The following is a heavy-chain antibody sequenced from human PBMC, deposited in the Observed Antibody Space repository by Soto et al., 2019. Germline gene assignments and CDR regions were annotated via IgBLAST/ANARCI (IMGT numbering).Heavy chain of an antibody. Sequence: GGSLRLSCAASGFTFSSYGMHWVRQAPGKGLEWVAVIWYDGSNKYYADSVKGRFTISRDNSKNTLYLQMNSLRAEDTAVYYCAVYSSGWPGDYWGQGTLVPVSS. D-gene: IGHD6-19*01. CDR1: GFTFSSYG. CDR2: IWYDGSNK. V-gene: IGHV3-33*01. J-gene: IGHJ4*02. CDR3: AVYSSGWPGDY.